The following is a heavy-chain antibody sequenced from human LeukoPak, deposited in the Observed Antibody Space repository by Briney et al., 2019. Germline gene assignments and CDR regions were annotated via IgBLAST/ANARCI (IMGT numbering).Heavy chain of an antibody. V-gene: IGHV4-39*01. J-gene: IGHJ5*02. CDR2: IYYSGST. CDR1: GGSISSSSYY. Sequence: SETLSLTCTVSGGSISSSSYYWGWIRQPPGKGLEWIGRIYYSGSTYYNPSLKIRVTISVDTSKNQFALKLSSVTAADTAVYYCARQRRVVVIAIQNNWFDPWGQGTLVTVS. CDR3: ARQRRVVVIAIQNNWFDP. D-gene: IGHD2-21*01.